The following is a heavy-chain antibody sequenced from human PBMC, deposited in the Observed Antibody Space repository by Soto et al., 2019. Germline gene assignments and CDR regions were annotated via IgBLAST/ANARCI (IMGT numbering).Heavy chain of an antibody. J-gene: IGHJ4*02. V-gene: IGHV3-21*01. CDR2: ISRSSTYI. Sequence: GGSLRLSCADSGFTFSSKSMDWVRQAEGKGLEWVSSISRSSTYIYYAVSVKGRFTISRDNAKNSLYLQMNSLRAEDTAVYYCARGYYESSNYYSDWGIDYWGQGTRVSVSS. D-gene: IGHD3-22*01. CDR3: ARGYYESSNYYSDWGIDY. CDR1: GFTFSSKS.